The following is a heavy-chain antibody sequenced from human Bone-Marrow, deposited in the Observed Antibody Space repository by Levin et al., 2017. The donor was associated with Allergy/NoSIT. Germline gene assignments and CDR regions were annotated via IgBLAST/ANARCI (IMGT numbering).Heavy chain of an antibody. CDR1: GFTFNTFA. CDR2: ISDDGVTE. J-gene: IGHJ4*02. V-gene: IGHV3-30-3*01. CDR3: ARAYTTSHPFDY. Sequence: GESLKISCAASGFTFNTFALHWVRQSPGKGLEWVAVISDDGVTESYADSVKGRFTISRDNSKNVLFLHLNNVRREDTAVYYCARAYTTSHPFDYWGRGALVTVSS. D-gene: IGHD2-2*02.